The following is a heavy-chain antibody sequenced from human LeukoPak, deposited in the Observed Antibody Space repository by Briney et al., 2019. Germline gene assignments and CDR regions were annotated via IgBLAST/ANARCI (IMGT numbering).Heavy chain of an antibody. D-gene: IGHD2-21*02. CDR1: GFTFSSYG. V-gene: IGHV3-30*18. Sequence: GGSLRLSCAASGFTFSSYGMHWVRQAPGKGLEWVAVISYDGSNKYYADSVKGRFTISRDNSKNTLYLQMNSLRAEDTAVYYCAKDQDWYCGGDCYIMPDYWGQGTLVTVSS. J-gene: IGHJ4*02. CDR2: ISYDGSNK. CDR3: AKDQDWYCGGDCYIMPDY.